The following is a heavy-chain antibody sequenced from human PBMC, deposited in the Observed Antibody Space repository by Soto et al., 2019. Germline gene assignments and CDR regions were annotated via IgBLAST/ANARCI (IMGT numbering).Heavy chain of an antibody. V-gene: IGHV1-69*12. D-gene: IGHD5-18*01. CDR1: GGTFSSYA. Sequence: QVQLVQSGAEVKKPGSSVKVSCKASGGTFSSYAISWVRQAPGQGLEWMGGIIPIFGTANYAQKLQGRVTITADESTSAAYMELSSLRSEDTAVYYCASSYRGEVVDYWGQGTLVTVSS. CDR3: ASSYRGEVVDY. CDR2: IIPIFGTA. J-gene: IGHJ4*02.